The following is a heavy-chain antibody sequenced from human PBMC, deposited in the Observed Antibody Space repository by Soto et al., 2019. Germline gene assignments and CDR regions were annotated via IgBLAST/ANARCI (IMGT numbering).Heavy chain of an antibody. V-gene: IGHV1-69*04. J-gene: IGHJ6*02. CDR1: GGTFSSYT. CDR3: ARDGLWFGELSSYGMDV. D-gene: IGHD3-10*01. CDR2: IIPILGIA. Sequence: SVKVSCKASGGTFSSYTISWVRQAPGQGLEWMGRIIPILGIANYAQKFQGRVTITAHKSTSTAYMELSSLRSEDTAVYYCARDGLWFGELSSYGMDVWGQGTTVTVSS.